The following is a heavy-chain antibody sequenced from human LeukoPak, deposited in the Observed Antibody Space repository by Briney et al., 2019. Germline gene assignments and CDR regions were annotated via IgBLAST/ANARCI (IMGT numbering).Heavy chain of an antibody. CDR2: ISSGGST. D-gene: IGHD3-22*01. Sequence: GGSLRLSCAASVFTASSNYMCWVRPAPETGVEWGSVISSGGSTYYADSVKGRFTIARDNSKNTLYLQMNSLRAEDTAVYYCAREVYYYDSSGYYRYFDYWGQGTLVTVSS. J-gene: IGHJ4*02. CDR1: VFTASSNY. CDR3: AREVYYYDSSGYYRYFDY. V-gene: IGHV3-66*02.